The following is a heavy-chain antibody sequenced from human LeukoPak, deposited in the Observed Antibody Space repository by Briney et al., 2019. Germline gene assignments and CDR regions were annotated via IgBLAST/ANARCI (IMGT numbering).Heavy chain of an antibody. D-gene: IGHD5-18*01. J-gene: IGHJ4*02. CDR3: AKGNGYSYGRYYFDY. CDR1: GFTFGSYA. CDR2: ITASGGNT. Sequence: GGSLRLSCAASGFTFGSYAMGWVRQAPGKGLEWVSAITASGGNTYYADSVKGRFTISRDNSKNTLYLQVNSLRAEDTAVYYCAKGNGYSYGRYYFDYWGQGTLVTVSS. V-gene: IGHV3-23*01.